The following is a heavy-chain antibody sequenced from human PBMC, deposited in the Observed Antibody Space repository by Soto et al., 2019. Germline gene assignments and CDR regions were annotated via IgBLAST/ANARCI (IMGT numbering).Heavy chain of an antibody. J-gene: IGHJ4*02. CDR1: GGSISSYY. CDR3: ARGTVVVPAAQAPYYYFDY. Sequence: PSETLSLTCTVSGGSISSYYWSWIRQPPGKGLEWIGYIYYSGSTNYNPSLKSRVTISVDTSKNQFSLKLSSVTAADTAVYYCARGTVVVPAAQAPYYYFDYWGQGTLVTVSS. CDR2: IYYSGST. D-gene: IGHD2-2*01. V-gene: IGHV4-59*01.